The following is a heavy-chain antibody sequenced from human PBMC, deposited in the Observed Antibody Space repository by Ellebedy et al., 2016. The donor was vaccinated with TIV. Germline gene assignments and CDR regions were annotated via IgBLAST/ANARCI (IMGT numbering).Heavy chain of an antibody. D-gene: IGHD1-26*01. CDR2: SYHNGRA. J-gene: IGHJ4*01. Sequence: SETLSLTCTVSGGSVSSVVYFWGWIRQPPGKGLEWIGTSYHNGRAYYNPSLKSRVTISVDTSKNQFSLRLSSVTAADTAVYYCARQSPSGWELSGWGHGTLVTVSS. CDR3: ARQSPSGWELSG. CDR1: GGSVSSVVYF. V-gene: IGHV4-39*01.